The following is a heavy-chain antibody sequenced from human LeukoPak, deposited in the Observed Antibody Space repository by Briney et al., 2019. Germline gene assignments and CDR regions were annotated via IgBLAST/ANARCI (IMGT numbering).Heavy chain of an antibody. V-gene: IGHV3-23*01. CDR3: ARQTSARALAE. Sequence: GSLRLSCAASGIPFTFAMSWVRQAPGKGREWVSTISGSGADTYYADSVRGRFTISRDNPKNMLYLQMNSQRADDTAVYFCARQTSARALAEGAQGTLVAISP. D-gene: IGHD1-14*01. CDR1: GIPFTFA. J-gene: IGHJ4*02. CDR2: ISGSGADT.